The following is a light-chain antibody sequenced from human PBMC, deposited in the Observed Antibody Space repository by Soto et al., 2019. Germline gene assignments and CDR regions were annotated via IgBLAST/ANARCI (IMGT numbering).Light chain of an antibody. CDR1: QSVFSK. Sequence: EMVMTQSPATLSVSPGERVTLSCRASQSVFSKLAWYQQRPGQAPTLLIFAASSRASGIPDRFSGSGSGTDFTLTISRLEPEDFALFYCQYHGSSPITFGQGTRLEIK. J-gene: IGKJ5*01. CDR2: AAS. CDR3: QYHGSSPIT. V-gene: IGKV3-20*01.